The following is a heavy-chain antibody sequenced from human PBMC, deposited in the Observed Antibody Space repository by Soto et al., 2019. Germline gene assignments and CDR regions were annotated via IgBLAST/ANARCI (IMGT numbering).Heavy chain of an antibody. D-gene: IGHD5-12*01. Sequence: GGSLRLSCAASGFTFSSYAMSWVRQAPGKGLEWVSAISGSGGSTYYADSVKGRFTISRDNSKNTLYLQMNSLRAEDTAVYYCAGLHEGLNWFDPWGQGTLVTVSS. CDR3: AGLHEGLNWFDP. CDR1: GFTFSSYA. J-gene: IGHJ5*02. V-gene: IGHV3-23*01. CDR2: ISGSGGST.